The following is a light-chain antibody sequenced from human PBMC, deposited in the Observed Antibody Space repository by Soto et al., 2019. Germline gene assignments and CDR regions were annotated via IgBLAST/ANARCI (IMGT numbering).Light chain of an antibody. CDR3: QQYGTSPRT. CDR2: GVS. J-gene: IGKJ1*01. CDR1: QSVRSSY. Sequence: EIVLTQSPGTLSLSPGERATLSCRASQSVRSSYLAWYQKKLGQAPRLLIYGVSNRATGLPDRFSGSGSGTDFTLTISRLESEDFAVYYCQQYGTSPRTFGQGTKVEIK. V-gene: IGKV3-20*01.